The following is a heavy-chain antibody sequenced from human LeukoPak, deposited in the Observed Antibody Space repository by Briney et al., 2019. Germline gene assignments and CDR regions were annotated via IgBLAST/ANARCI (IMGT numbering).Heavy chain of an antibody. CDR1: GGSFSGYY. Sequence: SETLSLTCAVYGGSFSGYYWNWIRQPPGKGLEWIGEINYSGSTNYNPSLKSRVTISVDTSKNQFSLKLSSVTAADTAVYYCARILEVVADRDYWGQGTLVTVSS. J-gene: IGHJ4*02. CDR2: INYSGST. D-gene: IGHD2-15*01. CDR3: ARILEVVADRDY. V-gene: IGHV4-34*01.